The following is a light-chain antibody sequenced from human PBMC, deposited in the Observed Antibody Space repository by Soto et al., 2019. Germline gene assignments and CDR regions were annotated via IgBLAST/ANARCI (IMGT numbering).Light chain of an antibody. CDR3: SSYTSSSTLV. V-gene: IGLV2-14*01. CDR1: SSDTAGYNY. Sequence: QSALTQPASVPGSPGQSITISCTGTSSDTAGYNYVSWYQQHPGKAPKLMIYEVSNRPSGVSNRFSGSQSGSTASLTISGLQAEDEADYYCSSYTSSSTLVFGTGTKVTVL. CDR2: EVS. J-gene: IGLJ1*01.